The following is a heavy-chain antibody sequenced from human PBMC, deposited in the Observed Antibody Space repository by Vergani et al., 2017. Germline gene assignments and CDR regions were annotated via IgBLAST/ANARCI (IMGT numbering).Heavy chain of an antibody. V-gene: IGHV3-9*01. Sequence: EVQLVESGGGLVQPGRSLRLSCAASGFTFDDYAMHWVRQAPGKGLEWVSGINWNSDSIAYADSVKGRFTISRDNAKNSLYLQMNSLRAEDTALYYCVKDIAGSGNYWYFDLWGGGTLVTVSS. J-gene: IGHJ2*01. D-gene: IGHD6-13*01. CDR1: GFTFDDYA. CDR3: VKDIAGSGNYWYFDL. CDR2: INWNSDSI.